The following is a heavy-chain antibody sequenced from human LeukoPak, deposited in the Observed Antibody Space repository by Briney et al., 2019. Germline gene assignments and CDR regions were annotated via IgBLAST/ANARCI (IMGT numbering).Heavy chain of an antibody. J-gene: IGHJ4*02. CDR3: ARWDGTEQTSDY. V-gene: IGHV3-33*01. D-gene: IGHD1-1*01. CDR2: IWYDGSKK. Sequence: PGRCLRLSCAASGFVFSGYGMHWVRQAPGKGLEWVAVIWYDGSKKYYADSVKGRFTISRDNSKNTLYLHMNSLRAEDTAVYYCARWDGTEQTSDYWGQGTLVTVSS. CDR1: GFVFSGYG.